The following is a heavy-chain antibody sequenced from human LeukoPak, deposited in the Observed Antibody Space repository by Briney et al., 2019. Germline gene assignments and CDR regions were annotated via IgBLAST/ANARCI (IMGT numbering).Heavy chain of an antibody. CDR2: IYYSGST. J-gene: IGHJ4*02. CDR3: ARVGGIPFYYFDY. D-gene: IGHD1-26*01. V-gene: IGHV4-31*03. CDR1: GGSISSGGYY. Sequence: SQTLSLTCTVSGGSISSGGYYWSWIRQHPGKGLEWIGYIYYSGSTYYNPSLKSRVTISVDTSKNQFSLKLSSVTAADTAVYYCARVGGIPFYYFDYWGQGTLVTVSS.